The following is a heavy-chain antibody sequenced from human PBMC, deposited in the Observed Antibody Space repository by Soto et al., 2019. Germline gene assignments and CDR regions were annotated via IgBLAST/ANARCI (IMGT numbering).Heavy chain of an antibody. V-gene: IGHV1-69*13. J-gene: IGHJ4*02. Sequence: SVKVSCKASGGTFSSYAISWVRQAPGQGLEWMGGIIPIFGTVNYAQKFQGRVTITADESTSTAYMELSSLRSEDTAVYYCATFTVTTNNAFDYWGQGTLVTVS. CDR1: GGTFSSYA. CDR3: ATFTVTTNNAFDY. CDR2: IIPIFGTV. D-gene: IGHD4-17*01.